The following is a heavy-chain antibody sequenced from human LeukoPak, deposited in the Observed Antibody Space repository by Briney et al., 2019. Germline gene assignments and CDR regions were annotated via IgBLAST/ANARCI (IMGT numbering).Heavy chain of an antibody. D-gene: IGHD1-26*01. V-gene: IGHV3-9*01. CDR2: ISWNSGSI. CDR3: TEAHIQYSGSNPGSFDI. CDR1: GFTFDDYA. Sequence: GGSLRLSCAASGFTFDDYAMHWVRQAPGKGLEWVSGISWNSGSIGYADSVKGRFTISRDNAKNSLYLQMNSLRAEDTALYYCTEAHIQYSGSNPGSFDIWGQGTMVTVSS. J-gene: IGHJ3*02.